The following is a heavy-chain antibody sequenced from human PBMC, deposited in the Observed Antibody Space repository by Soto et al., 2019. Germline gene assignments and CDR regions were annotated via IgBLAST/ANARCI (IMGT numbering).Heavy chain of an antibody. CDR1: AGSVSNSDYY. V-gene: IGHV4-39*01. D-gene: IGHD2-21*02. J-gene: IGHJ5*02. Sequence: QLQLQESGPGLVKTSETLSLICTVSAGSVSNSDYYWGWIRQPPGKGLEWIGTIHYSGSAYYNASLKSRVTISVDASKNQFSLRLTSVTAADTAVYYCARQGLLQFRIIRMGWFDPWGQGTLVTISS. CDR3: ARQGLLQFRIIRMGWFDP. CDR2: IHYSGSA.